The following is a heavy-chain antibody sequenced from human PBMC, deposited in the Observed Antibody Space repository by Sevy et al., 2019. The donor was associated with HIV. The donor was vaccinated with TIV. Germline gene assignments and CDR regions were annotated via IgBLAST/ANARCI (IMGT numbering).Heavy chain of an antibody. J-gene: IGHJ4*02. V-gene: IGHV3-7*01. D-gene: IGHD6-13*01. CDR3: VRAIATDGSF. Sequence: GGSLRLSCVGSGFTLNSYWMNWVRQAPGKGLEWVANINQDGSVKYYVDSVKGRFTISRDNARNLLYLQMNSLGVDDTALYYCVRAIATDGSFWGQGTLVTVSS. CDR2: INQDGSVK. CDR1: GFTLNSYW.